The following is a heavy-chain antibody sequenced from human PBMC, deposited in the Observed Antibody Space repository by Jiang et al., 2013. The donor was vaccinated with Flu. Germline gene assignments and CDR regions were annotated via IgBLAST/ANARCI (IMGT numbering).Heavy chain of an antibody. Sequence: LKPSETLSLTCAVYGGSFSGYYWSWIRQPPGKGLEWIGEINHSGSTNYNPSLKSRVTISVDTSKNQFSLKLSSVTAADTAVYYCARVPSYGLNYFDYWGQGTLVTVSS. D-gene: IGHD5-18*01. J-gene: IGHJ4*02. V-gene: IGHV4-34*01. CDR3: ARVPSYGLNYFDY. CDR2: INHSGST. CDR1: GGSFSGYY.